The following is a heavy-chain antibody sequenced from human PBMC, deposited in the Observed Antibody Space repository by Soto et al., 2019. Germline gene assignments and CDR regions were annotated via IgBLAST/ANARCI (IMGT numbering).Heavy chain of an antibody. D-gene: IGHD3-22*01. Sequence: ESSLNVACKCSGLSLTSSAVQWVRQARGQRLEWIGWIVVGSGNTNYAQKFQERVTITRDMSTSTAYMELSSLRSEDTAVYYCVQRGYYSRGAFDIWGQGTMVTVS. V-gene: IGHV1-58*01. CDR2: IVVGSGNT. J-gene: IGHJ3*02. CDR1: GLSLTSSA. CDR3: VQRGYYSRGAFDI.